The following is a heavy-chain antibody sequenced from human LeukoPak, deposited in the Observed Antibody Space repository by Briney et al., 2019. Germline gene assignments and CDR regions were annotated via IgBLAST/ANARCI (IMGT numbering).Heavy chain of an antibody. V-gene: IGHV4-59*01. Sequence: SETLSFTCTVSGGSISTYYWSWIRQPPGKGLEWIGYMSYSGSSSYNPSLRSRVTISVDASKKQFSLKLSSVTAADTAVYYRARDGYSDSSGYDYPPSVWGQGTLVTVSS. D-gene: IGHD3-22*01. CDR3: ARDGYSDSSGYDYPPSV. CDR1: GGSISTYY. J-gene: IGHJ4*02. CDR2: MSYSGSS.